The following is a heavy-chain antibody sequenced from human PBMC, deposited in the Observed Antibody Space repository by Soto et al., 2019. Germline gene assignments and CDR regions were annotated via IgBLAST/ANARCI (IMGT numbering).Heavy chain of an antibody. CDR3: AREGQRITIFGVVILPGGYYGMDV. CDR2: INHSGST. CDR1: GGSFSCYY. Sequence: SETLSLSCAVYGGSFSCYYWSWIRQPPGKGLEWIGEINHSGSTNYNPSLKSRVTISVDTSKNQFSLKLSSVTAADTAVYYCAREGQRITIFGVVILPGGYYGMDVWGQGTTVTVSS. V-gene: IGHV4-34*01. D-gene: IGHD3-3*01. J-gene: IGHJ6*02.